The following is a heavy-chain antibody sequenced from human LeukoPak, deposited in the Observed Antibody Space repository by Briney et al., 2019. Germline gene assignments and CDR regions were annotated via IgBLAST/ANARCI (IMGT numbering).Heavy chain of an antibody. CDR1: GFTFNDYW. Sequence: GGSLRLSCAASGFTFNDYWMSWVRKAPGKGLDWVATIKQDGGEKRYVDSVKGRFTISRDNTENSLYLQMNSLGAEDTALYYCARVRLANTPEFFQHWGQGTLVTVSS. D-gene: IGHD3-9*01. CDR3: ARVRLANTPEFFQH. CDR2: IKQDGGEK. J-gene: IGHJ1*01. V-gene: IGHV3-7*03.